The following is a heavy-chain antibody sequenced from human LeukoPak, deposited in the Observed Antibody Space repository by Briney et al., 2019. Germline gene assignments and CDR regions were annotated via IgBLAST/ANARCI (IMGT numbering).Heavy chain of an antibody. V-gene: IGHV1-2*02. J-gene: IGHJ5*01. D-gene: IGHD1-26*01. CDR2: VNPNSGDT. Sequence: ASVKVSCKASGGTFSSYAISWVRQAPGQGLEWMGCVNPNSGDTNYAQKFQGSVTMTRDTSISTVYTELSRLRSDDTAVYYCARASGSYWWFDSWGQGTLVTVSS. CDR1: GGTFSSYA. CDR3: ARASGSYWWFDS.